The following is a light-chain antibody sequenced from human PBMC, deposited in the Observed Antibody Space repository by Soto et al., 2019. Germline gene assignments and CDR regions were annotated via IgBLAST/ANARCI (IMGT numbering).Light chain of an antibody. CDR3: QAWDSSTAVV. V-gene: IGLV3-1*01. CDR2: QDS. CDR1: KLGDKY. J-gene: IGLJ2*01. Sequence: SYELTQPPSVSESPGQTASITCSGDKLGDKYACWYQQKPGQSPVLVIYQDSKRPSGIPERFSGSNSGNTATLTISGTQAMDEADYYCQAWDSSTAVVFGGGTKLTVL.